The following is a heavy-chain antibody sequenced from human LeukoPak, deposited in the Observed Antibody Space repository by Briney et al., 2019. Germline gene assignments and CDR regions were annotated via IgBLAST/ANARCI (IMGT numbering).Heavy chain of an antibody. J-gene: IGHJ6*02. Sequence: GASVKVSCKASGGTFSSYAISWVRQAPGQGLEWMGGIIPIFGTANYAQKFQGRVTITADESTSTAYMELSSLRSEDTAVYYCARTPRVTMVRGVIIRVSGMDVWGQGTTVTVSS. CDR3: ARTPRVTMVRGVIIRVSGMDV. CDR1: GGTFSSYA. V-gene: IGHV1-69*13. CDR2: IIPIFGTA. D-gene: IGHD3-10*01.